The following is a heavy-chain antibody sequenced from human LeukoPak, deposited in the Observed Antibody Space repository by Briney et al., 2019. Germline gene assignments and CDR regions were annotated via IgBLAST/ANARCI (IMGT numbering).Heavy chain of an antibody. CDR3: ARGAVAIGTPYYFDY. CDR2: ISAYSGNT. CDR1: GYTFTSYG. D-gene: IGHD2-15*01. J-gene: IGHJ4*02. V-gene: IGHV1-18*01. Sequence: ASVKVSCKASGYTFTSYGISWVRQAPGQGLEWMGWISAYSGNTNYAQKLQGRVTMTTDTSTSTAYMELRSLRSDDTAVYYCARGAVAIGTPYYFDYWGQGTLVTVSS.